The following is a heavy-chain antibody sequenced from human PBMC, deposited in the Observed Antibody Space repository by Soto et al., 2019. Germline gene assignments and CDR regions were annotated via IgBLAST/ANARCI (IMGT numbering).Heavy chain of an antibody. CDR2: ISGYNGNT. J-gene: IGHJ4*02. Sequence: QVQLVQSGAEVKKPGASVKVSCKASGYTFTSYYISWARQAPGQGLEWMGWISGYNGNTNYAQKLQGRVTMTTDTXXXXXXXXXXXXXXXXXXXXXXXXXXXXXLNWGQGTLVTVSS. CDR3: XXXXXXXLN. V-gene: IGHV1-18*01. CDR1: GYTFTSYY.